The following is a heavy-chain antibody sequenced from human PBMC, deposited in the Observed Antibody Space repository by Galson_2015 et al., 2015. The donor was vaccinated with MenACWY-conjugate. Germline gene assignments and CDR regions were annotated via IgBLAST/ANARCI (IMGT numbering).Heavy chain of an antibody. CDR1: GFTFSSYA. Sequence: SLRLSCAASGFTFSSYAMHWVRQAPGKGLEWVAVISYDGSNKYYADSVKGRFTISRDNSKNTLYLQMNSLRAEDTAVYYCARDRNYYDSSGYFPGYYYYGMDVWGQGTTVTVSS. D-gene: IGHD3-22*01. V-gene: IGHV3-30*04. CDR3: ARDRNYYDSSGYFPGYYYYGMDV. CDR2: ISYDGSNK. J-gene: IGHJ6*02.